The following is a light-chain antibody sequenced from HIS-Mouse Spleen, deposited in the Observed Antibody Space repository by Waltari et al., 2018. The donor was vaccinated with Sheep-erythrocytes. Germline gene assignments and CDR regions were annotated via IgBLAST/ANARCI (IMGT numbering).Light chain of an antibody. J-gene: IGKJ2*02. Sequence: EIVTTQSPATLSVSPGERATLPCRASQSVSNNLAWYQQKPGQAPRLLIYGASTRATGIPARFSGSGSGTEFTLTISSMQSEDFAVYYCQQYNNWPPGTFGQGTKLEIK. CDR3: QQYNNWPPGT. V-gene: IGKV3-15*01. CDR1: QSVSNN. CDR2: GAS.